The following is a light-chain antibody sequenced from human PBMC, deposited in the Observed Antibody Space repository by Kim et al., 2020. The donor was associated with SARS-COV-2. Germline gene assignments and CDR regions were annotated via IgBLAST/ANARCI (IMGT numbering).Light chain of an antibody. CDR1: QSTSTW. CDR2: DAS. CDR3: QQYNTYST. V-gene: IGKV1-5*01. J-gene: IGKJ5*01. Sequence: SASVGDRVTITCRASQSTSTWLAWYQQKPGIAPKLLIYDASSLESGVPSRFSGSGSGTEFTLTISSLQPDDFATYFCQQYNTYSTFGQGTRLEIK.